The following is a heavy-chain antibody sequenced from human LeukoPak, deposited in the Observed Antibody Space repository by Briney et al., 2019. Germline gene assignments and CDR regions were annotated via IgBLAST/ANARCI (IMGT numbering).Heavy chain of an antibody. D-gene: IGHD2-21*01. V-gene: IGHV3-53*01. CDR3: AREVVATASAFDC. J-gene: IGHJ4*02. Sequence: TGGSLRLSCAASGFTVSNNYMSWVRQAPGKGLEWVSVIYSGGTTYYADSVKGRFSISRDNARNSLHLQISSLRAEDTAVYYCAREVVATASAFDCWGQGTLVTVSS. CDR2: IYSGGTT. CDR1: GFTVSNNY.